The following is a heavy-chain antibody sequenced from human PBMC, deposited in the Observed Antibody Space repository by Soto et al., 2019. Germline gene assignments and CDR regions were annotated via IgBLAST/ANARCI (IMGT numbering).Heavy chain of an antibody. CDR1: GGSISSSSYY. CDR2: IYYSGST. D-gene: IGHD3-10*01. Sequence: QLQLQESGPGLVKPSETLSLTCTVSGGSISSSSYYWGWIRQPPGKGLEWIGSIYYSGSTYYNPSLKSRVTISVDTSKNQFSLKLSSVTAADTAVYYCARQGMSRGVITFDYWGQGTLVTVSS. V-gene: IGHV4-39*01. J-gene: IGHJ4*02. CDR3: ARQGMSRGVITFDY.